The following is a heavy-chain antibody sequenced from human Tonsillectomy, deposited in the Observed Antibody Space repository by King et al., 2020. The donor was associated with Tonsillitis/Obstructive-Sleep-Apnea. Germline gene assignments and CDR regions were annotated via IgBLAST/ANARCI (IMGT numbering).Heavy chain of an antibody. D-gene: IGHD3-10*01. CDR2: VYYSGST. CDR3: ARHVRLRGLNWFDP. CDR1: VGSISSSSYY. J-gene: IGHJ5*02. V-gene: IGHV4-39*01. Sequence: QLQESGPGLVKPSETPSRTCTVSVGSISSSSYYWGWIRPPPGEGREWIGSVYYSGSTHFNPSLESRATISLDTSNNQFSLKKRSVTAADTAVYYCARHVRLRGLNWFDPWGQGTLVTVSS.